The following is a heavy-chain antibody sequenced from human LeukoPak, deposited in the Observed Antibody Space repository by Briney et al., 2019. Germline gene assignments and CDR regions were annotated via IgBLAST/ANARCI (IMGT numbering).Heavy chain of an antibody. Sequence: GGSLRLSCAASGFTFSSYWMSWVRQAPGKGLEWVANIKQDGSEKYYVDSVKGRFTISRDNAKNSLYLQMNSLRAEDTAVYYCAREEGKTQTVLWFGEPPPYYYMDVWGKGTTVTISS. CDR1: GFTFSSYW. V-gene: IGHV3-7*01. CDR3: AREEGKTQTVLWFGEPPPYYYMDV. CDR2: IKQDGSEK. J-gene: IGHJ6*03. D-gene: IGHD3-10*01.